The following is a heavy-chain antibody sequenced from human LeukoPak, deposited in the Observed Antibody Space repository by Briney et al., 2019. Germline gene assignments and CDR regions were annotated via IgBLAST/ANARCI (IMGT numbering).Heavy chain of an antibody. Sequence: GESLKISCKGSGYGFTSYWIAWVRQMPGKGLEWMAMIYPIDSDTRYSPSFQGQVTISADKSITTAYLQWSSVKASDTAMYFCARSASRYFDWFDYWGQGTLVTVSS. CDR3: ARSASRYFDWFDY. CDR1: GYGFTSYW. V-gene: IGHV5-51*01. D-gene: IGHD3-9*01. CDR2: IYPIDSDT. J-gene: IGHJ4*02.